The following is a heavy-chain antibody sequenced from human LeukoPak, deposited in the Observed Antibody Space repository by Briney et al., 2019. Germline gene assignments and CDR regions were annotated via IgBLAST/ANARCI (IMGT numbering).Heavy chain of an antibody. CDR1: GGSISSYY. V-gene: IGHV4-59*01. CDR2: IYHSGST. J-gene: IGHJ6*03. CDR3: ARGARGYYYYYYMDV. D-gene: IGHD3-10*01. Sequence: NPSETLSLTCTVSGGSISSYYWSWIRQPPGKGLEWVGYIYHSGSTNYNPSLKSRVTISVDTSNNQFSLKLSSVTAADTAVYYCARGARGYYYYYYMDVWGKGTTVTVSS.